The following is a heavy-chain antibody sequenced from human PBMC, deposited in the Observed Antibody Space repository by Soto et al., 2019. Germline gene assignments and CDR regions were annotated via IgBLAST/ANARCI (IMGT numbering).Heavy chain of an antibody. CDR1: GGTFSSYA. CDR2: IIPIFGTA. D-gene: IGHD5-18*01. V-gene: IGHV1-69*13. Sequence: GASVKVSCKASGGTFSSYAISWVRQAPGQGLEWMGGIIPIFGTANYAQKFQGRVTITADESTSTAYMELSSLRSEDTAVYYCARVDTAMVTPTQDYYYYYGMDVWGQGTTVTVSS. J-gene: IGHJ6*02. CDR3: ARVDTAMVTPTQDYYYYYGMDV.